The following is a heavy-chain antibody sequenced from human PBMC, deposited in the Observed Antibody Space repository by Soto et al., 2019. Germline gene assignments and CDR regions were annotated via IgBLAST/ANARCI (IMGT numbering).Heavy chain of an antibody. V-gene: IGHV4-39*01. Sequence: KPSETLSLTCTVSGGSISSSSYYWGWIRQPPGKGLEWIGSIYYSGSTYYNPSLKSRVTISVDTSKNQFSLKLSSVTAADTAEYYCARRRDWSSTSCYRGPLDYWGQGTLVTVSS. D-gene: IGHD2-2*02. CDR1: GGSISSSSYY. CDR3: ARRRDWSSTSCYRGPLDY. CDR2: IYYSGST. J-gene: IGHJ4*02.